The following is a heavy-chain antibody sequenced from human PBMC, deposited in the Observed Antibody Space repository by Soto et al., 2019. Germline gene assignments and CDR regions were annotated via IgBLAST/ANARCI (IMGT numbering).Heavy chain of an antibody. CDR1: GYTFTSYA. CDR2: SNAGNGNT. V-gene: IGHV1-3*01. D-gene: IGHD6-19*01. Sequence: QVQVVQSGAEVKKPGASVKVSCKASGYTFTSYAIHWVRQAPGQRLEWMGWSNAGNGNTKYSQKFQDRVTITRDTSASTAYMELRSLRSEDTAVYYCARDLGGWPDYWGQGTLVTVSS. J-gene: IGHJ4*02. CDR3: ARDLGGWPDY.